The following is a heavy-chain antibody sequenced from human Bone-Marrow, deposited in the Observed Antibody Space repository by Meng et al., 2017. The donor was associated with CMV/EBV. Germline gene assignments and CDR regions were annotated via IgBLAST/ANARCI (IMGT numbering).Heavy chain of an antibody. CDR2: IKSKTDGGTT. CDR3: TTARFHDSSSFDP. J-gene: IGHJ5*02. Sequence: GESLKISCAASGFTFSSYWMSWVRQAPGKGLEWVGRIKSKTDGGTTDYAAPVKGRFTISRDDSKNTLYLQMNSLKTEDTAVYYCTTARFHDSSSFDPWGQGTLVTVSS. CDR1: GFTFSSYW. V-gene: IGHV3-15*01. D-gene: IGHD3-22*01.